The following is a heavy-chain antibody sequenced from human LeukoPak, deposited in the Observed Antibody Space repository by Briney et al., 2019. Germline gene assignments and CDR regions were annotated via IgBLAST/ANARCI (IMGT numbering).Heavy chain of an antibody. CDR3: ARDRGYSNFDY. D-gene: IGHD4-11*01. Sequence: GGSLRLSCAASGFAFSNYWMSWVRQAPGQGLEWVANMNEDGSEKNYVDSVKGRFTISRDNAQDSLYLQMNSLRAEDTAVYYCARDRGYSNFDYWGQGTLLTVSS. CDR1: GFAFSNYW. V-gene: IGHV3-7*01. J-gene: IGHJ4*02. CDR2: MNEDGSEK.